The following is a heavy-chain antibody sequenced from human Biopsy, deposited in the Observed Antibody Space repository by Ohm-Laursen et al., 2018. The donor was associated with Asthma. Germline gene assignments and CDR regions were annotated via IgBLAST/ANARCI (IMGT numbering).Heavy chain of an antibody. D-gene: IGHD3-22*01. CDR1: GDSISSYH. CDR2: IYYSGST. J-gene: IGHJ4*02. CDR3: ARAQDYYDSRGYYRSFDY. Sequence: PSETLSLTCTVSGDSISSYHWSWIRQHPGKGLEWIGFIYYSGSTYYNPSLKSRVSISIDTSKNQFSLKLSSVTAADTAVYYCARAQDYYDSRGYYRSFDYWGQGTLVTVSS. V-gene: IGHV4-59*06.